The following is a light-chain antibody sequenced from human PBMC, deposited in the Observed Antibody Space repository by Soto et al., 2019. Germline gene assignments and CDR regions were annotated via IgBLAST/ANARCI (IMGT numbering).Light chain of an antibody. V-gene: IGKV3-11*01. CDR3: QQRSSWPRT. CDR2: DAS. J-gene: IGKJ1*01. CDR1: QSVSSY. Sequence: EIVLTQSPATLSLSPGERVTLSCRASQSVSSYLAWYQQKPGQAPRLLIYDASNRATGIPARFSGSGSGTDFTLTISSLEPEDFGVYYCQQRSSWPRTFGQGTKVEIK.